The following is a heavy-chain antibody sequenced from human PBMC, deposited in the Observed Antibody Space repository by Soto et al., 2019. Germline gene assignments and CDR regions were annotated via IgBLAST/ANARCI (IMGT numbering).Heavy chain of an antibody. CDR2: INHSGST. Sequence: SETLSLTCAVYGGSFSGYYWSWIRQPPGKGLEWIGEINHSGSTNYNPSLKSRVTISADTSKNQFSLKLSSVTAADTAVYYCARILRGTAMVKRYYYGMDVWGQGTTVTVSS. CDR3: ARILRGTAMVKRYYYGMDV. J-gene: IGHJ6*02. V-gene: IGHV4-34*01. D-gene: IGHD5-18*01. CDR1: GGSFSGYY.